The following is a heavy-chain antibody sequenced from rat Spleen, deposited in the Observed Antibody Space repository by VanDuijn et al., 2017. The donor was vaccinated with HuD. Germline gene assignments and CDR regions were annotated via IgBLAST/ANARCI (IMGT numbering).Heavy chain of an antibody. Sequence: EVQLVESGGGLVQPGRSMKLSCVASGFTFSNYDMAWVRQAPTKGLEWVASISTGGSTYYPDSVKGRFTISRDNAKSTLYLQMDSLRSEDTATYYCARHQLPGYNPFAYWGQGTLVTVSS. CDR2: ISTGGST. D-gene: IGHD1-4*01. CDR1: GFTFSNYD. CDR3: ARHQLPGYNPFAY. J-gene: IGHJ3*01. V-gene: IGHV5-25*01.